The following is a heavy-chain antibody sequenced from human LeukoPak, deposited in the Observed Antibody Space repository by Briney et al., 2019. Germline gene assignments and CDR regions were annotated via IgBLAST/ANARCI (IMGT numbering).Heavy chain of an antibody. CDR3: ARETGYCSSTSCPRNTNWFDP. J-gene: IGHJ5*02. CDR1: GGTFSSYT. Sequence: AASVKVSCKASGGTFSSYTISWVRQAPGQGLEWMGGIIPLFGTPDYAQKFQDRLTITADESTSTAYMELSSLRSEDTAVYYCARETGYCSSTSCPRNTNWFDPWGQGTLVTVSS. D-gene: IGHD2-2*01. V-gene: IGHV1-69*13. CDR2: IIPLFGTP.